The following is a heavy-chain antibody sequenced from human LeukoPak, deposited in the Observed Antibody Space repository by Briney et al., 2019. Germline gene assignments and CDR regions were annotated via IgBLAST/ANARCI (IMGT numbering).Heavy chain of an antibody. CDR3: ARDWEHARYN. V-gene: IGHV3-7*01. Sequence: GGSLRLSSAASGFTFTSSWMSWVRQAPGKGLEWVANINEPGTEQSYADSVKGRFTLSRDNAKNSVHLLMSSLRVEDTAVYYCARDWEHARYNWGQGALVTVSS. CDR2: INEPGTEQ. J-gene: IGHJ4*02. CDR1: GFTFTSSW. D-gene: IGHD1/OR15-1a*01.